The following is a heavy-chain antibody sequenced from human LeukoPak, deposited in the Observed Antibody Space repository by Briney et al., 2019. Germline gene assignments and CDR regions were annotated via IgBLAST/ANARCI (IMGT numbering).Heavy chain of an antibody. V-gene: IGHV3-74*01. CDR2: INGGGSSA. J-gene: IGHJ4*02. CDR1: AFTFNTFW. Sequence: GGSLRLSCAASAFTFNTFWMHWVRQAPGKGLVWVSRINGGGSSADYADSVKGRFTISRDNAKNTLYLQMNSLRAEDTAVYYCLRDLNWSLDQWGQGTLVTVSS. D-gene: IGHD1-20*01. CDR3: LRDLNWSLDQ.